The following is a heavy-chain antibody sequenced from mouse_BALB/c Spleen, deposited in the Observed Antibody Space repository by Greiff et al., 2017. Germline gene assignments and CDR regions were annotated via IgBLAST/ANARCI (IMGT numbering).Heavy chain of an antibody. CDR3: NLIYYYGSGFAY. D-gene: IGHD1-1*01. CDR1: GFNIKDYY. CDR2: IDPENGDT. Sequence: VQLQQSGAELVRSGASVKLSCTASGFNIKDYYMHWVKQRPEQGLEWIGWIDPENGDTEYAPKFQGKATMTADTSSNTAYLQLSSLTSEDTAVYYCNLIYYYGSGFAYWGQGTLVTVSA. J-gene: IGHJ3*01. V-gene: IGHV14-4*02.